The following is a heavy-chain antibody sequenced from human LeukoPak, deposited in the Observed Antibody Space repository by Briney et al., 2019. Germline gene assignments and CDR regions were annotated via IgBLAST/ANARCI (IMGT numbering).Heavy chain of an antibody. V-gene: IGHV3-23*01. CDR1: GFTFSSYA. Sequence: GGSLRLSCAVSGFTFSSYAMSWVRQAPGKGLEWVSGISGSGGSTYYADSVKGRFTISRDNSKNTLYLQMNSLRAEDTAVYYCAKDGSGITGTFFDYWGQGTLVTVSS. D-gene: IGHD1-20*01. CDR2: ISGSGGST. J-gene: IGHJ4*02. CDR3: AKDGSGITGTFFDY.